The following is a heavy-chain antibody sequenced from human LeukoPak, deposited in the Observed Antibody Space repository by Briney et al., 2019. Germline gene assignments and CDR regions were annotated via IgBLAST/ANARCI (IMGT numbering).Heavy chain of an antibody. Sequence: PSETLSLTCAVYGGSFSGYYWSWIRQPPGKGLEWIGEINHSGGTNYNPSLKSRVTISVDTSKNQFSLKLSSVTAADTAVYYCAREGVQPYIDYWGQGTLVTVSS. V-gene: IGHV4-34*01. J-gene: IGHJ4*02. CDR2: INHSGGT. D-gene: IGHD1-1*01. CDR1: GGSFSGYY. CDR3: AREGVQPYIDY.